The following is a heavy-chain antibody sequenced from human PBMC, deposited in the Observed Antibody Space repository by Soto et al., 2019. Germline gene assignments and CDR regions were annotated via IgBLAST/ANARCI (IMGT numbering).Heavy chain of an antibody. CDR1: GGSISRFC. Sequence: TLSLTCTVSGGSISRFCWSWIRQPAGNGLDWIGRIYASGSTSYNPSLKSRVTMSVDSTKYQISVKLFSVTAADTAVYYCARDRLEGRGQSSGYYYYYGLDVWGQGT. D-gene: IGHD1-1*01. CDR3: ARDRLEGRGQSSGYYYYYGLDV. J-gene: IGHJ6*02. CDR2: IYASGST. V-gene: IGHV4-4*07.